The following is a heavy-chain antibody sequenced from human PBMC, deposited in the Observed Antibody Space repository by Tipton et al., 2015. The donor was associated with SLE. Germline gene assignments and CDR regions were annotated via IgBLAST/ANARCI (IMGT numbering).Heavy chain of an antibody. V-gene: IGHV3-30-3*01. Sequence: RSLRLSCAASGFTFSSYAMHWVRQAPGKGLEWVAVISYDGSNKYYADSVKGRFTISRDNSKNTLYLQMNSLRAEDTAVYYCARDPTRITIFGVVITSWYGMDVWGQGTTVTVSS. CDR3: ARDPTRITIFGVVITSWYGMDV. CDR2: ISYDGSNK. CDR1: GFTFSSYA. D-gene: IGHD3-3*01. J-gene: IGHJ6*02.